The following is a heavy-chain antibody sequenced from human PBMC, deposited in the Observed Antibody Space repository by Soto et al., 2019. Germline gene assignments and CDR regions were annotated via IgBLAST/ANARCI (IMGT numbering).Heavy chain of an antibody. V-gene: IGHV3-21*01. CDR2: ISSSGTYI. D-gene: IGHD2-2*01. J-gene: IGHJ6*02. CDR3: ARDPSDCSSTSCWGYYALDV. CDR1: GFTFSTYS. Sequence: GGSLRLSCAASGFTFSTYSMNWVRQAPGKGLEWVSCISSSGTYIHYADSLKGRFTISRDNAKNSLYLQMISLRAEDTAVYYCARDPSDCSSTSCWGYYALDVWGQGTTVTVSS.